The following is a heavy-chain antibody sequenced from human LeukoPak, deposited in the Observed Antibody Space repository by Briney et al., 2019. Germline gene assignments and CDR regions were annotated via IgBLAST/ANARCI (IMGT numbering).Heavy chain of an antibody. CDR2: INPNSGGT. D-gene: IGHD2-15*01. Sequence: ASVKVSCKASGYTFTGYYMHWVRQAPGQGLEWMGWINPNSGGTNYAQKFQGRVTMTRDTSISTAYMELSRLRYDDTAVYYCARDIPVYCSGGRCYGGNWFDPWGQGTLVTVSS. J-gene: IGHJ5*02. CDR1: GYTFTGYY. CDR3: ARDIPVYCSGGRCYGGNWFDP. V-gene: IGHV1-2*02.